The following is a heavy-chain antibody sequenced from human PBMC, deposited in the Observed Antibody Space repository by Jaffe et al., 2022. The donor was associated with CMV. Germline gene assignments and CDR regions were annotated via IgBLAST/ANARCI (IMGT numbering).Heavy chain of an antibody. D-gene: IGHD6-19*01. Sequence: QLQLQESGPGLVKPSETLSLTCTVSGGSISSSSYYWGWIRQPPGKGLEWIGSIYYSGSTYYNPSLKSRVTISVDTSKNQFSLKLSSVTAADTAVYYCARHPLNPPYSSGWYLDFDYWGQGTLVTVSS. CDR2: IYYSGST. V-gene: IGHV4-39*01. J-gene: IGHJ4*02. CDR1: GGSISSSSYY. CDR3: ARHPLNPPYSSGWYLDFDY.